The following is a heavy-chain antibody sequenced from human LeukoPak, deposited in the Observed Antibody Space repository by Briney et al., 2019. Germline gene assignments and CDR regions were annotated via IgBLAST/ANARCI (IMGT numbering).Heavy chain of an antibody. Sequence: SQTLSLTCVLSGESVSSNTAAWNWIRQSPSRGLEWLGRTYYRSKWYNDYAPSVKSRISIDPDTSKNQFSLQLNSVTPEDSAVYYCTRESSGFHRWGQGTLVTVSS. CDR2: TYYRSKWYN. CDR1: GESVSSNTAA. V-gene: IGHV6-1*01. J-gene: IGHJ1*01. CDR3: TRESSGFHR.